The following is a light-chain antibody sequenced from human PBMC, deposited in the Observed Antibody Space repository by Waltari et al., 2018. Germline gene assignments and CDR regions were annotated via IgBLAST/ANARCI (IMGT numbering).Light chain of an antibody. CDR3: SSQSSDNVVL. CDR1: SSDVGTYNS. V-gene: IGLV2-14*03. Sequence: QSALTQPASVSGSPGQSITISCTGTSSDVGTYNSVSWYQDHPGQGPKVIIYDVSDRPSGVSARFSGSKSVNTASLTISGLQAEDEADYYCSSQSSDNVVLFGGGTKVTVL. J-gene: IGLJ3*02. CDR2: DVS.